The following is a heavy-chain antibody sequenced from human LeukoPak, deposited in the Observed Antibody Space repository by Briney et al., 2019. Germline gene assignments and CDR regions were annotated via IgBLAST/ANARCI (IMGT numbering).Heavy chain of an antibody. D-gene: IGHD6-13*01. CDR3: AGAGYSGSWYTLDVYYFDY. Sequence: PGGSLRLSCAASGFTFSSYSMNWVRQAPGKGLEWVSYISSSSSTIYYADSVKGRFTISRDNAKNSLYLQMNSLRAEDTAVYYCAGAGYSGSWYTLDVYYFDYWGQEPLVTVSS. CDR2: ISSSSSTI. V-gene: IGHV3-48*04. J-gene: IGHJ4*02. CDR1: GFTFSSYS.